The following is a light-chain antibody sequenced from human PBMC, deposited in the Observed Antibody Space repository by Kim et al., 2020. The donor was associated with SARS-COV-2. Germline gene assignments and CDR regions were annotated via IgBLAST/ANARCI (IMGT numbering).Light chain of an antibody. CDR1: SPKCGAGLY. J-gene: IGLJ1*01. CDR3: QYYIRSLSEYV. Sequence: TVTNSLPRSSPKCGAGLYLYFFQQTPRTHPHLLIYGYSNRPSLVSARFPGSNSGTPAALAITGRQDEDEADYFCQYYIRSLSEYVFGTRTKVTVL. V-gene: IGLV1-40*01. CDR2: GYS.